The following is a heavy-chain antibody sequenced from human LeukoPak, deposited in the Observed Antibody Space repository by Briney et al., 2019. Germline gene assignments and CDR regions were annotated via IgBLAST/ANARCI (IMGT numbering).Heavy chain of an antibody. CDR2: IYYSGST. CDR1: GGSISSSNW. Sequence: SETLSLTCAVSGGSISSSNWWSWVRQPPGKGLEWIGSIYYSGSTYYNPSLKSRVTISVDTSKNQFSLKLSSVTAADTAVYYCARHPPATVTYNWFDPWGQGTLVTVSS. D-gene: IGHD4-17*01. CDR3: ARHPPATVTYNWFDP. J-gene: IGHJ5*02. V-gene: IGHV4-39*01.